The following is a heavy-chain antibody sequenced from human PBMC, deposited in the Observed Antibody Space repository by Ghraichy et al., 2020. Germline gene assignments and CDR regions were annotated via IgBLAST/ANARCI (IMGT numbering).Heavy chain of an antibody. CDR2: IWYDGSNK. V-gene: IGHV3-33*01. J-gene: IGHJ6*02. D-gene: IGHD6-6*01. Sequence: GGSLRLSCAASGFTFSSYGMHWVRQAPGKGLEWVAVIWYDGSNKYYADSVKGRFTISRDNSKNTLYLQMNSLRAEDTAVYYCARVPPYIAARHNYYYGMDVWGQGTTVTVSS. CDR3: ARVPPYIAARHNYYYGMDV. CDR1: GFTFSSYG.